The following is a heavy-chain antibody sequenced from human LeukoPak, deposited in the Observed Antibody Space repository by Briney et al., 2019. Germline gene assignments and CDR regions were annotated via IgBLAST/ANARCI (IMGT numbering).Heavy chain of an antibody. D-gene: IGHD6-13*01. CDR2: ISAYNGNT. Sequence: ASVKVSCKASGYTFTSHGMSWVRQAPGQGLEWLGWISAYNGNTNYAQKLQGRVTMTTDTSTSTAYMELRSLRSDDTAVYYCAREAAGYFDFWGQGTLVTVSS. CDR1: GYTFTSHG. J-gene: IGHJ4*02. CDR3: AREAAGYFDF. V-gene: IGHV1-18*01.